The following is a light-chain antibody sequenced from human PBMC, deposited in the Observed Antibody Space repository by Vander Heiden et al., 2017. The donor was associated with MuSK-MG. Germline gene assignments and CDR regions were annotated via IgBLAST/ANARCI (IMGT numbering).Light chain of an antibody. CDR3: QHYGSSPFT. Sequence: EIVLRQSPATLSLSPGERATLSYGASQSFSSSYLAWYQQKPGLAPRLLIYDVSSRATGIPDRFSGSGSGTDFTLTISRLEPEDFAVYYCQHYGSSPFTFGQGTKLEIK. CDR2: DVS. J-gene: IGKJ2*01. CDR1: QSFSSSY. V-gene: IGKV3D-20*01.